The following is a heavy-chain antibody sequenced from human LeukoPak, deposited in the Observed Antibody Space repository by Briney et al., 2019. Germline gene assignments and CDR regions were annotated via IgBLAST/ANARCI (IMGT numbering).Heavy chain of an antibody. Sequence: GGTLRLSCAASEFIFSSYGMHWVRQAPGKGLEWVASLWYDGTKKYHADSVKGRFTISRDNSQSTLYLQMNSLRAEDTAVYYCARARNNYDSSGYSALDYWGQGTLVTVSS. CDR1: EFIFSSYG. J-gene: IGHJ4*02. D-gene: IGHD3-22*01. CDR2: LWYDGTKK. V-gene: IGHV3-33*01. CDR3: ARARNNYDSSGYSALDY.